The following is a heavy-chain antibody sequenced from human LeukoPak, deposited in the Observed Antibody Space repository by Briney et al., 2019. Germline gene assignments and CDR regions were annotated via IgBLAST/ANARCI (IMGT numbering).Heavy chain of an antibody. CDR1: GGSISSYY. CDR2: IYYSGST. Sequence: PSETLSLTCTVSGGSISSYYWSWIRQPPGKGLEWIGYIYYSGSTNYNPSLKSRVTISVDTSKNQFSVTLSSVTAADTAVYYCASYNSGWYYFDYWGQGTLVTVSS. D-gene: IGHD6-19*01. V-gene: IGHV4-59*08. CDR3: ASYNSGWYYFDY. J-gene: IGHJ4*02.